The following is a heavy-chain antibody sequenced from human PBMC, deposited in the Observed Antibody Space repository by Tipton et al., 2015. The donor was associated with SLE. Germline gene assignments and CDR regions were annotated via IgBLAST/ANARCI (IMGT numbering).Heavy chain of an antibody. CDR3: VRDIGSVTAALGF. D-gene: IGHD3-16*01. Sequence: SLRLSCEASGFTFSTYWMSWVRQAPGKGLQWVASIKHDGSEESYVDSVKGRFTISSDNAKQSLFLQMNSLRAEDSALYYCVRDIGSVTAALGFWGQGTVVTVSS. CDR2: IKHDGSEE. CDR1: GFTFSTYW. V-gene: IGHV3-7*03. J-gene: IGHJ4*02.